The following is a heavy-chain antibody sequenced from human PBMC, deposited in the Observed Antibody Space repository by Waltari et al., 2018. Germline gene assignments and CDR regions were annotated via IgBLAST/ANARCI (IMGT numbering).Heavy chain of an antibody. CDR1: GGSISSSTYY. J-gene: IGHJ3*02. CDR3: ARLPISLGVGSVFDI. V-gene: IGHV4-39*01. D-gene: IGHD2-15*01. CDR2: IYYSGNT. Sequence: QMQLQESGPGLVKPSEPLSLTCTVSGGSISSSTYYWGWIRQPPGKGLEWSGKIYYSGNTYYKPSPKSRLTISVGTSKNQFSLNLRSVTAADTAVYYCARLPISLGVGSVFDIWGQGTMATVSS.